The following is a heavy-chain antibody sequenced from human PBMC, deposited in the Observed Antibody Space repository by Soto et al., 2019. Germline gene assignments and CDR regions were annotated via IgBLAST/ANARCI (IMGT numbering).Heavy chain of an antibody. V-gene: IGHV3-23*01. J-gene: IGHJ4*02. CDR2: ISGSGGST. D-gene: IGHD6-6*01. CDR3: ARKLIAASDFDY. CDR1: GFTFSSYA. Sequence: GGSLRLSCAASGFTFSSYAMIWVRQAPGKGLEWVSAISGSGGSTYYADSVKGRFTISRDNSKNTLYLQMNSLRAEDTAVYYCARKLIAASDFDYWGQGTLVTVSS.